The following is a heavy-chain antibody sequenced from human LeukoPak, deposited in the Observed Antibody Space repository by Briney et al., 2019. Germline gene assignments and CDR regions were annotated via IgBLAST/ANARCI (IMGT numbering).Heavy chain of an antibody. CDR1: GYTFTSYY. CDR2: INPSGGST. V-gene: IGHV1-46*01. J-gene: IGHJ4*02. Sequence: ASVKVSCKASGYTFTSYYMHWVRQAPGQGLEWMGIINPSGGSTSYAQKFQGRVTMTRNTSTSTVHMELSSLRSEDTAVYYCARVFAPPGITGTTRQFDFDYWGQGTLVTVSS. CDR3: ARVFAPPGITGTTRQFDFDY. D-gene: IGHD1-7*01.